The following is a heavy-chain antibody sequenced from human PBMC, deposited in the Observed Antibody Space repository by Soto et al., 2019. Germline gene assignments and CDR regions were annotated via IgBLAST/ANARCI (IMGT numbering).Heavy chain of an antibody. CDR2: IYHNGNT. J-gene: IGHJ6*02. V-gene: IGHV4-39*01. Sequence: SETLSLTCTVSGGSISSNNYFWGWIRQPPGKGLEWIAIIYHNGNTYYKSSLKSRVTMSVDTSKNQFSLRLSSVTAADTAVFYCASLYCTGGSCGSYFYGMDVWGQGTTVTVSS. CDR3: ASLYCTGGSCGSYFYGMDV. CDR1: GGSISSNNYF. D-gene: IGHD2-15*01.